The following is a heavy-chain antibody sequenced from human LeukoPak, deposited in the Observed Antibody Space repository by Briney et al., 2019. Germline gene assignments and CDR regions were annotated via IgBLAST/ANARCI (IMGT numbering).Heavy chain of an antibody. J-gene: IGHJ6*02. CDR3: ARERVWFGELFYYYGMDV. V-gene: IGHV1-69*04. CDR1: GGTFSSYA. Sequence: ASVKVSCKASGGTFSSYAISWVRQAPGQGLEWMGRIIPILGIANYAQKFQGRVTITADKSTSTAYMELSSLRSEDTAVYYCARERVWFGELFYYYGMDVWGQGTTVTVSS. CDR2: IIPILGIA. D-gene: IGHD3-10*01.